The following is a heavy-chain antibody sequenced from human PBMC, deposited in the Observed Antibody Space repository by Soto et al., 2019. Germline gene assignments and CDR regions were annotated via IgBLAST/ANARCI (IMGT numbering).Heavy chain of an antibody. J-gene: IGHJ4*02. D-gene: IGHD3-10*01. CDR2: IFYNGNT. V-gene: IGHV4-61*08. CDR1: GGSVSVGDYY. CDR3: ARDYGEPYQAFFDS. Sequence: QVQLQESGPGLVKPSETLSLTCSVSGGSVSVGDYYWSWIRQPPGKGLEWIGNIFYNGNTNYNPSIKSRATVSSETAKDQFSQTLTSVTASDTAGYYCARDYGEPYQAFFDSWGQGILVTVAS.